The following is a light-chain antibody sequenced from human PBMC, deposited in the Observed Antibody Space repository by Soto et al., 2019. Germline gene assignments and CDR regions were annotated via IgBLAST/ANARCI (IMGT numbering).Light chain of an antibody. CDR2: KAS. Sequence: DIQMTQSPSTLSASVGDRVTITCRASQSMTSWLAWYQQKPGKAPKLLIYKASSLASGVPSRFSGSGSGTEFTLTISSLQPDDFATYYCQQYNSYPFTFGPGTKVDIK. J-gene: IGKJ3*01. CDR3: QQYNSYPFT. CDR1: QSMTSW. V-gene: IGKV1-5*03.